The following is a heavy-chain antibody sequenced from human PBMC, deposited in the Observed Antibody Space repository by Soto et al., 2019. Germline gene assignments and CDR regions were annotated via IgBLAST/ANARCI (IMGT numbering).Heavy chain of an antibody. CDR2: TYYRSEWYY. D-gene: IGHD3-3*01. CDR3: ARRLTSGHVAFDI. J-gene: IGHJ3*02. V-gene: IGHV6-1*01. CDR1: GDSVSNNNGA. Sequence: QVQLQQSGPGLLNPSQTLSLTCVISGDSVSNNNGAWNWITQSPSRGLEWLGRTYYRSEWYYDSALSVRGRITINPYTSKNQYSLHLNSVTPEDSAVYYCARRLTSGHVAFDIWGQGKMVTVSS.